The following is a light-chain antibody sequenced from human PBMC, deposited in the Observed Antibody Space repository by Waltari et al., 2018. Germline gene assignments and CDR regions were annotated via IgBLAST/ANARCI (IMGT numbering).Light chain of an antibody. CDR1: SRDVGCYNY. CDR3: CSYAGSFVV. CDR2: DVS. J-gene: IGLJ2*01. Sequence: QSALTQPRSVSGSLGQSVTISCTGTSRDVGCYNYVTWYQQHPGKAPKLMIYDVSKRPSGVPDRFSGSKSGNTASLTISGLQAEDEADYYCCSYAGSFVVFGGGTKLTVL. V-gene: IGLV2-11*01.